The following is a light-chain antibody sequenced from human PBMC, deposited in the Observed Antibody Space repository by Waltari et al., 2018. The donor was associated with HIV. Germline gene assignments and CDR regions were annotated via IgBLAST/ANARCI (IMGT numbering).Light chain of an antibody. CDR2: EVN. V-gene: IGLV2-23*02. CDR3: CSYAGGNSYV. CDR1: SSDVGNSNV. Sequence: QSALTQPASVSASPGQSIPISSPGTSSDVGNSNVVSWYRQFPDKAPQLLIFEVNKRPSGVSNRFSGSKSGNSASLTIAGLLADDEADYYCCSYAGGNSYVFGTGTKVTVL. J-gene: IGLJ1*01.